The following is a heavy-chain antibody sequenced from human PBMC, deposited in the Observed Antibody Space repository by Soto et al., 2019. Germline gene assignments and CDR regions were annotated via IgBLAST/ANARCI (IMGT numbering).Heavy chain of an antibody. CDR1: GYTFTIYT. D-gene: IGHD2-15*01. V-gene: IGHV1-3*01. J-gene: IGHJ5*02. Sequence: ASVKVSCKASGYTFTIYTMNWVRQAPGQRLEWMGWINPDNGNTKSPQKFQDRVIITRDTSASTAYMDLSSLRSEDTAVYYCARGIATGQLDPWGQGTLVTVSS. CDR3: ARGIATGQLDP. CDR2: INPDNGNT.